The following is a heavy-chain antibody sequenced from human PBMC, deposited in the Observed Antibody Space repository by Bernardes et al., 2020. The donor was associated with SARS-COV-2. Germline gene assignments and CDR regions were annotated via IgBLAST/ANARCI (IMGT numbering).Heavy chain of an antibody. J-gene: IGHJ6*02. D-gene: IGHD3-22*01. Sequence: KDYCKASGYTFTGYYMHWVRPAPGQGLEWMGWINPNSGGTNYAQKFQGRVTMTRDTSISTAYMELSRLRSDDTAVYYCAIPPTNYDRYGMDVCGQGTTVTVSS. CDR3: AIPPTNYDRYGMDV. V-gene: IGHV1-2*02. CDR1: GYTFTGYY. CDR2: INPNSGGT.